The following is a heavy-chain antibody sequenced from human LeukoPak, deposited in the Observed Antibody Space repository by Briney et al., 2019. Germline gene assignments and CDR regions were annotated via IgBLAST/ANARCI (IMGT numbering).Heavy chain of an antibody. CDR2: IYPGDSDT. J-gene: IGHJ4*02. CDR3: ARIGHPYYYDSSGYDY. CDR1: GYSFTSYW. Sequence: GESLKISCKGSGYSFTSYWIGWMRQMPGKGLEWMGIIYPGDSDTRYSPSFQGQVTISADKSISTAYLQWSSLKASDTAMYYCARIGHPYYYDSSGYDYWGQGTLVTVSS. V-gene: IGHV5-51*01. D-gene: IGHD3-22*01.